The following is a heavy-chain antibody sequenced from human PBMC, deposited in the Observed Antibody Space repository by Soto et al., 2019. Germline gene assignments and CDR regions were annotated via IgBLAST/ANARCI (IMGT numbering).Heavy chain of an antibody. CDR3: AKTALGWLDP. CDR2: IFYSGRSGST. V-gene: IGHV4-59*01. Sequence: XATLSLTCSVSGGSINSYYWSGIRQPPGKGLEWIGYIFYSGRSGSTNYNPSLKSRVTISVDTSKNQFSLKVSSVTAADTAVYYCAKTALGWLDPWGQGTLVTVSS. J-gene: IGHJ5*02. D-gene: IGHD2-21*02. CDR1: GGSINSYY.